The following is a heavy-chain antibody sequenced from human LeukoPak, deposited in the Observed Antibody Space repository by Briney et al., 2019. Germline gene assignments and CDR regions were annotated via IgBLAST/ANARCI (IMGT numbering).Heavy chain of an antibody. CDR3: ARDQGGVGY. D-gene: IGHD3-16*01. CDR1: GFTLSSYA. V-gene: IGHV3-23*01. CDR2: ISDTGNT. Sequence: GGSLRLSCAASGFTLSSYAMSWVRQAPGKGLEWVSAISDTGNTYHADSVRGRFTISRDNAKNSLYLQMNSLRAEDTAVYYCARDQGGVGYWGQGTLVTVSS. J-gene: IGHJ4*02.